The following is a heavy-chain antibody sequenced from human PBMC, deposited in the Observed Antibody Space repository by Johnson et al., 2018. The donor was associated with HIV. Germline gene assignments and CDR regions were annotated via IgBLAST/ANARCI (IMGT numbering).Heavy chain of an antibody. CDR2: ISSDGSAK. V-gene: IGHV3-30*14. CDR1: GFTFSNYA. D-gene: IGHD5-18*01. J-gene: IGHJ3*02. Sequence: QVQLVESGGGVVQPGRSLRLSCEASGFTFSNYAVHWVRQAPGKGLEWVAVISSDGSAKYYADSVKGPFTISRDNSKNTLYLQMNSLRAEDTAVYYCARAYSYGVFDIWGQGTMVTVS. CDR3: ARAYSYGVFDI.